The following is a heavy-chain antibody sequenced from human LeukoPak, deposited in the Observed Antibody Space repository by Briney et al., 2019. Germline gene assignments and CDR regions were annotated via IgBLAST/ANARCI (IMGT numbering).Heavy chain of an antibody. V-gene: IGHV1-69*13. Sequence: SVKVSCKASGGTFSSYAISWVRQAPGQGLEWVGGIIPIFGTANYAQQFQGRVTITADESTSTAYMELSRLRSEDTAVYYCARDGDCSGGSCYSFDYWGQGTLVTVSS. CDR2: IIPIFGTA. J-gene: IGHJ4*02. CDR3: ARDGDCSGGSCYSFDY. CDR1: GGTFSSYA. D-gene: IGHD2-15*01.